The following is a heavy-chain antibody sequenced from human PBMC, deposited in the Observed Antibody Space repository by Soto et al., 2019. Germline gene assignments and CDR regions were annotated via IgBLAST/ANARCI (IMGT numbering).Heavy chain of an antibody. V-gene: IGHV3-30-3*01. J-gene: IGHJ4*02. CDR3: ARGRSYSIRYYFGD. CDR2: ISYDGSNK. Sequence: QVQLVESGGGVVQPGRSLRLSCAASGFTFSSYAMHWVRQAPGKGLEWVAVISYDGSNKYYADSVKGRFTISRDNSKNTLYLQIYSQQAEDTAVYYCARGRSYSIRYYFGDGGQGALVAVS. CDR1: GFTFSSYA. D-gene: IGHD1-26*01.